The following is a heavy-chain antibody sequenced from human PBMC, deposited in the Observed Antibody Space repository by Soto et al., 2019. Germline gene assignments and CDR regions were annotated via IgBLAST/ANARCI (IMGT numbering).Heavy chain of an antibody. CDR2: INSDGSST. D-gene: IGHD2-15*01. Sequence: EVQLVESGGGLVQPGGSLRLSCAASGFTFSSYWMHWVRQAPGKGLVWVSRINSDGSSTSYADSVKGRFTISRDNAKNLLYLQMISLRAEDTAVYYCVRTSLVVAAATREDYWGQGTLVTVSS. CDR1: GFTFSSYW. V-gene: IGHV3-74*01. CDR3: VRTSLVVAAATREDY. J-gene: IGHJ4*02.